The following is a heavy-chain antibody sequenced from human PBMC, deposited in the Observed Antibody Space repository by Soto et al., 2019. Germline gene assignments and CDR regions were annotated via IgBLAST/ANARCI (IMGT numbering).Heavy chain of an antibody. D-gene: IGHD6-13*01. CDR2: IYYSGST. J-gene: IGHJ4*02. Sequence: QVQLQESGPGLVKPSQTLSLTCTVSGGSISSGDYYWSWIRQPPGKGLEWSGYIYYSGSTYYNPSHKRRVTISVDTSKNQCSLKLSSVTAAETAVYYCARVSIAAAGTFDYWGQGTLVTVSS. CDR1: GGSISSGDYY. CDR3: ARVSIAAAGTFDY. V-gene: IGHV4-30-4*01.